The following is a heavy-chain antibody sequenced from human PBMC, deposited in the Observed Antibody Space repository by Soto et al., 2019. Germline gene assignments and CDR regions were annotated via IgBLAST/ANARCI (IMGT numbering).Heavy chain of an antibody. CDR2: MNPNTGDT. CDR3: ARGDGYIFDY. J-gene: IGHJ4*02. Sequence: QVQLVQSGAEVKKPGASVKVSCKASGYTFISYDINWVRQATGQGLEWMGWMNPNTGDTGYAQKFQGRVTMTRNTSINTAKLELSSLRSDDTAVYFCARGDGYIFDYWGQGTLGTVSS. V-gene: IGHV1-8*01. D-gene: IGHD5-12*01. CDR1: GYTFISYD.